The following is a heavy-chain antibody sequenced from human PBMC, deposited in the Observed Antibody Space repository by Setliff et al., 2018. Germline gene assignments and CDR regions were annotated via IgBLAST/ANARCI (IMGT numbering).Heavy chain of an antibody. V-gene: IGHV1-69*06. CDR2: ITPIFETA. D-gene: IGHD1-1*01. J-gene: IGHJ6*02. Sequence: SVKVSCKASGYTFTRYGISWVRQAPGQGLEWIGGITPIFETAHYAEKFRDRVTITADKSTTTVHMELSSLTSEDTAVYFCARDSVTLGQLERRGGWHYYGMDVWGQGTTVTVSS. CDR1: GYTFTRYG. CDR3: ARDSVTLGQLERRGGWHYYGMDV.